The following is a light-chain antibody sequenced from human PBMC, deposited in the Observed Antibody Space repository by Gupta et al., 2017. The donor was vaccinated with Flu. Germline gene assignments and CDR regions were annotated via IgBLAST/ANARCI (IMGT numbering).Light chain of an antibody. Sequence: PSTVSASIRDRVSSTCLVSQSISSWLEWYQQKPGKAPKLLIYEASSGESGVPSSFSGSGSGTEFTLTISSLQPDEFANYYCLHDNRSSWRFGQGTKVEIK. CDR1: QSISSW. V-gene: IGKV1-5*03. CDR2: EAS. J-gene: IGKJ1*01. CDR3: LHDNRSSWR.